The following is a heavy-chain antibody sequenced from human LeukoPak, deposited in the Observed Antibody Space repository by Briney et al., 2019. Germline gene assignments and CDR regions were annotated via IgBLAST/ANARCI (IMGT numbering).Heavy chain of an antibody. V-gene: IGHV1-69*05. CDR1: GGTFSSYA. D-gene: IGHD1-1*01. Sequence: ASVKVSCKASGGTFSSYAISWVRQAPGQGLEWMGGIIPIFGTANYAQKFQGRVTITTDESTSTAYMELSSLRSEDTAVYYCARGRWNDQRKTFDIWGQGTMVTVSS. CDR2: IIPIFGTA. J-gene: IGHJ3*02. CDR3: ARGRWNDQRKTFDI.